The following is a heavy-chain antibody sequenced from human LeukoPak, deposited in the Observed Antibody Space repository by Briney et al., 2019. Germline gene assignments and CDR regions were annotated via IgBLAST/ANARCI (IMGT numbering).Heavy chain of an antibody. V-gene: IGHV3-23*01. CDR3: AKGETEGGGLAHAY. D-gene: IGHD2-15*01. J-gene: IGHJ4*02. CDR2: ISGSGGTT. Sequence: GGSLRLSCAASGFTFPDFAMSWVRQAPGKGLEWVSAISGSGGTTYYADAVKGRFTISRDNSKNTLYLQMNSLSAEDTADYYCAKGETEGGGLAHAYWGQGTLVTVSS. CDR1: GFTFPDFA.